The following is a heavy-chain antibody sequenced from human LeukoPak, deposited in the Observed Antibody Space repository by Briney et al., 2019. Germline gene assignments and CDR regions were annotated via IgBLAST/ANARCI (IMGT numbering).Heavy chain of an antibody. J-gene: IGHJ4*02. CDR3: ANGPAVAEEAWY. CDR1: GFTFSSYA. D-gene: IGHD6-19*01. Sequence: GGSLRLSCAASGFTFSSYAMSWVRQAPGKGLEWVSAISGSGGSTYYADSVKGRFTISRDNSKNTLYLQMNSLRAEDTAVDYCANGPAVAEEAWYWGQGTLVTVSS. CDR2: ISGSGGST. V-gene: IGHV3-23*01.